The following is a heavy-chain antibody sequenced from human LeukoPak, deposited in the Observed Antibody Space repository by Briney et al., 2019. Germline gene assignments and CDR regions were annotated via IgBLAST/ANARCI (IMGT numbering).Heavy chain of an antibody. CDR3: AREAIYLDY. Sequence: PSETLSLTCTVSGGSVSSGSSYWSWIRQPPGKGLEWIGYIYYSGSTNYNPSLKSRVTISVDTSKNQFSLKLSSVTAADTAVYYCAREAIYLDYWGQGTLVTVSS. V-gene: IGHV4-61*01. D-gene: IGHD3-9*01. J-gene: IGHJ4*02. CDR2: IYYSGST. CDR1: GGSVSSGSSY.